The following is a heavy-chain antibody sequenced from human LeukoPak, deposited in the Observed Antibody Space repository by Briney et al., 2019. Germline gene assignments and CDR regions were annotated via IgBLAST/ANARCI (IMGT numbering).Heavy chain of an antibody. V-gene: IGHV4-34*01. CDR2: INHSGST. Sequence: PSETLSLTCAVYGGSFSGYYWSWIRQPPGKGLEWIGEINHSGSTNYNPSLKSRVTISVDTSKNQFSLKLSSVTAADTAVYYCARLQGTYYCYMDVWGKGTTVTVSS. CDR1: GGSFSGYY. CDR3: ARLQGTYYCYMDV. D-gene: IGHD5-24*01. J-gene: IGHJ6*03.